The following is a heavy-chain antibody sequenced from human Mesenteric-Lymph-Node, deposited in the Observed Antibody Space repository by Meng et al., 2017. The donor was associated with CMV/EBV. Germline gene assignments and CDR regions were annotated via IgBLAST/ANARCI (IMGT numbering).Heavy chain of an antibody. CDR1: GFSFNTYT. J-gene: IGHJ3*02. CDR2: ISSSSATT. CDR3: ARRDFWSGSYSADAFDI. Sequence: GESLKISCAASGFSFNTYTMNWVRQAPGKGLEWVSSISSSSATTFYADSVKGRFTISRDNAKNSLYLQMNSLRVEDTAVYFCARRDFWSGSYSADAFDIWGQGTVVTVSS. V-gene: IGHV3-48*04. D-gene: IGHD3-3*01.